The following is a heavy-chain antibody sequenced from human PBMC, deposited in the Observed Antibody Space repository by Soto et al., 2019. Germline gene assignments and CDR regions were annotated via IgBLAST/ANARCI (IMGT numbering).Heavy chain of an antibody. CDR1: GDSVSSGGYY. CDR2: IFYSGNT. V-gene: IGHV4-61*08. Sequence: SETLSLTCRVSGDSVSSGGYYWSWVQQPPGKGLEWIGYIFYSGNTNYNPSLQSRVTISVDTSKNQFSLKLRSVTAADTAMYYCARHYSGSYYSHWFDPWGQGTLVTVSS. D-gene: IGHD1-26*01. CDR3: ARHYSGSYYSHWFDP. J-gene: IGHJ5*02.